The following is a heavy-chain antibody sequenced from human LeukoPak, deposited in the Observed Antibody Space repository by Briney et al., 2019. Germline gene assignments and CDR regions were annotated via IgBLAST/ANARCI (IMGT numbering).Heavy chain of an antibody. D-gene: IGHD3-22*01. J-gene: IGHJ3*01. Sequence: GGSLRLSCSASGFIFSSYAMHWVRQAPGKGLEWVAVISYDGSNKYYADSVKGRFTISRDNSKNTLYLQMNSLRAEDTAVYYCARSYDSSGYYPDNFWGQGTMVTVSS. CDR1: GFIFSSYA. CDR2: ISYDGSNK. CDR3: ARSYDSSGYYPDNF. V-gene: IGHV3-30-3*01.